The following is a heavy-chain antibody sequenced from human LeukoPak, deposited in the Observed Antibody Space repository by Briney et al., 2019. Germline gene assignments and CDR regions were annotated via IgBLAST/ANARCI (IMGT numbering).Heavy chain of an antibody. CDR1: GFTFSSYG. CDR3: ARGENSKTYPVSGY. V-gene: IGHV3-30*03. Sequence: GGSLRLSCAAFGFTFSSYGMHWVRQAPGKGLEWVAVISYDGSSKYYIDSVKGRFTISRDNSKNTLYLQMNSLRAEDTAVYYCARGENSKTYPVSGYWGQGTLVTVSS. D-gene: IGHD4-11*01. CDR2: ISYDGSSK. J-gene: IGHJ4*02.